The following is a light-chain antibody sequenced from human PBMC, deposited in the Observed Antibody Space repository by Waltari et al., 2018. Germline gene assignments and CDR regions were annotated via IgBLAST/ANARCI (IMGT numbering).Light chain of an antibody. CDR2: VAS. V-gene: IGKV3-11*01. Sequence: EIVLTQSPATLSFSPGERATLSCRASQSVYSYLAWYQQKPGQAPRLLICVASNRATGIPARFSGSGSGTDFTFTISSLEPEDFAVYYCQQRSNWPFLTFGGGTKVEIK. J-gene: IGKJ4*01. CDR3: QQRSNWPFLT. CDR1: QSVYSY.